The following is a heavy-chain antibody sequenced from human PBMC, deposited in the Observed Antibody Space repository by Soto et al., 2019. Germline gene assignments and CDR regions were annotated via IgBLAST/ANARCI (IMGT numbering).Heavy chain of an antibody. CDR2: ISAYNGNT. J-gene: IGHJ6*02. V-gene: IGHV1-18*01. CDR1: GYTFTSYG. Sequence: ASVKVSCKASGYTFTSYGISWVRQAPGQGLEWMGWISAYNGNTNYAQKLQGRVTMTTDTSTSTAYMELRSLRSDDTAVYYCARVGKNYDFWSGLIYGMDVWGQGTTVTVSS. D-gene: IGHD3-3*01. CDR3: ARVGKNYDFWSGLIYGMDV.